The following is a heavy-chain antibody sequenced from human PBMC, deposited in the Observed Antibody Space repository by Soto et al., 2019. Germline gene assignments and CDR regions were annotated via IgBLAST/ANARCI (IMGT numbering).Heavy chain of an antibody. Sequence: ASVKVSCKVSGYTLTELSMHWVRQAPGKGLEWMGGFDPEDGETIYAQKFQGRVTMTEDTSTDTAYMELSSLRSEDTAVYYCATGLGHLGLFDYWGQRSLVTVSS. CDR3: ATGLGHLGLFDY. CDR1: GYTLTELS. J-gene: IGHJ4*02. CDR2: FDPEDGET. V-gene: IGHV1-24*01.